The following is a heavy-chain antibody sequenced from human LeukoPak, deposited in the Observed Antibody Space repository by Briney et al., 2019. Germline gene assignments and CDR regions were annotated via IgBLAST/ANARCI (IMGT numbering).Heavy chain of an antibody. D-gene: IGHD1-26*01. Sequence: PGRSLRLSCAASGFTFDDYAMHWVRQAPGKGLEWVSGISWNSGSIGYADSVKGRFTISRDNAKNSLYLQMNSLRAEDTALYYCAKVQWGYYYGMDVWGQGTTVTVS. J-gene: IGHJ6*02. CDR3: AKVQWGYYYGMDV. CDR1: GFTFDDYA. V-gene: IGHV3-9*01. CDR2: ISWNSGSI.